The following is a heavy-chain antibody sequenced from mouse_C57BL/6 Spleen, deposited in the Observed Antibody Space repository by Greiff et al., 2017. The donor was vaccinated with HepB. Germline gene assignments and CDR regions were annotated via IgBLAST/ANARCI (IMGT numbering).Heavy chain of an antibody. CDR1: GYTFTDYY. J-gene: IGHJ1*03. CDR2: INPNNGGT. CDR3: ARPYSNDWYFDV. D-gene: IGHD2-5*01. V-gene: IGHV1-26*01. Sequence: EVKLQQSGPELVKPGASVKISCKASGYTFTDYYMNWVKQSHGKSLEWIGEINPNNGGTSYNQKFKGKATLNVDKSSSTAYMELRSLTSEDSAADYCARPYSNDWYFDVWGTGTTVTVSS.